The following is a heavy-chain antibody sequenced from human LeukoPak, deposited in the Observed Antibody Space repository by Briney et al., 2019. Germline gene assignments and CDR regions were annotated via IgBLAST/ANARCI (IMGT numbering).Heavy chain of an antibody. CDR3: ARVYPYDSSGYYLAGWYFDL. J-gene: IGHJ2*01. CDR2: IYYSGST. V-gene: IGHV4-39*07. Sequence: SETPSLTCTVSGGSISSSSYYWGWVRQPPGKGLEWIGSIYYSGSTYYNPSLKSRVTISVDTAKNQFSLKLSSVTAADTAVYYCARVYPYDSSGYYLAGWYFDLWGRGTLVTVSS. CDR1: GGSISSSSYY. D-gene: IGHD3-22*01.